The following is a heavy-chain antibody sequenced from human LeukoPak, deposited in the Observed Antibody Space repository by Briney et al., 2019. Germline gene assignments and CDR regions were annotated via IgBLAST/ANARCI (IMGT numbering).Heavy chain of an antibody. J-gene: IGHJ4*02. CDR1: GFSLSTSGVG. V-gene: IGHV2-5*02. D-gene: IGHD1-20*01. Sequence: ESGPTLVKPTQTLTLTCTFSGFSLSTSGVGVGWIRQPPGKALEWLALIYWDDDKRYSPSLKSRLTITKDTSKNQVVLTMTNMDPVDTATYYCAHITTLHSVTYNWNDVLYFDYWGQGTLVTVSS. CDR2: IYWDDDK. CDR3: AHITTLHSVTYNWNDVLYFDY.